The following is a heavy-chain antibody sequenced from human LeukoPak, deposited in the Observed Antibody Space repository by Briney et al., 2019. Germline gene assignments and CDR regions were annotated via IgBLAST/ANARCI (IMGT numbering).Heavy chain of an antibody. J-gene: IGHJ4*02. Sequence: SQTLSLTCAISGDIVSSNSAAWNWIRQSPSRGLEWLGRTFYRSKWYNDYAVSVKSRITINPDTSKSQVSLQLNSVTPEDTAVYYCARETSFRYYDIWSGWDYWGQGTLVTVSS. CDR2: TFYRSKWYN. CDR1: GDIVSSNSAA. CDR3: ARETSFRYYDIWSGWDY. V-gene: IGHV6-1*01. D-gene: IGHD3-3*01.